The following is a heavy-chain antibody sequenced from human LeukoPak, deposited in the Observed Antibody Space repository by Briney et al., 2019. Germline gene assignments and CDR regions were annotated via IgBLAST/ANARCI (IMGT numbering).Heavy chain of an antibody. CDR2: ISGSGGRS. CDR3: AKGGPQFFDY. J-gene: IGHJ4*02. Sequence: GGSLRLSCVVSGFTFSDYAMSWVRQAPGKGLEWVSTISGSGGRSYSEDPVKGRFTISRDNSRNTLYLQMNSLRVEDTAIYYCAKGGPQFFDYWGQGALVTVSS. D-gene: IGHD5-24*01. V-gene: IGHV3-23*01. CDR1: GFTFSDYA.